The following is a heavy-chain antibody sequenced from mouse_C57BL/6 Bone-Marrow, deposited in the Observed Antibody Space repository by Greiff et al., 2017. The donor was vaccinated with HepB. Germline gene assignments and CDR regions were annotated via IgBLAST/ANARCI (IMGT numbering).Heavy chain of an antibody. CDR3: ARDRYYDYDEEFAY. Sequence: VQLQQPGAELVKPGASVKLSCKASGYTFTSYWMHWVKQRPGQGLEWIGMIHPNSGSTNYNEKFKSKATLTVDKSSSTAYMQLSSLTSEDSAVYYCARDRYYDYDEEFAYWGQGTLVTVSA. CDR1: GYTFTSYW. J-gene: IGHJ3*01. D-gene: IGHD2-4*01. CDR2: IHPNSGST. V-gene: IGHV1-64*01.